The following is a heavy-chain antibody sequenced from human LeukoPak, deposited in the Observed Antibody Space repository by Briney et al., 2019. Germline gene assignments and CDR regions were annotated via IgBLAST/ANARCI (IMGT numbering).Heavy chain of an antibody. Sequence: TGGSLRLSCAASGFTFSDYYMSWIRQAPGKGLEWVSYISSSSSYTNYADSVKGRFTISRDNAKNSLYLQMNSLRAEDTAVYYCARARGVLVPYYFDYWGQGTLVTVSS. J-gene: IGHJ4*02. V-gene: IGHV3-11*06. CDR2: ISSSSSYT. D-gene: IGHD2-8*02. CDR1: GFTFSDYY. CDR3: ARARGVLVPYYFDY.